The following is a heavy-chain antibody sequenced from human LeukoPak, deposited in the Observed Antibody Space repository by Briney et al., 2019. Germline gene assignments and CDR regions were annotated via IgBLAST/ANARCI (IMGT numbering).Heavy chain of an antibody. CDR2: ISASGDST. CDR1: GFTFSAYA. J-gene: IGHJ4*02. Sequence: GGSLRLSCAASGFTFSAYAMAWVRQAPGKGPEWVSVISASGDSTYYADSVKGRFTISRDNFQKMVYLQMNSLRAEDTAVYFCALGYCSGGDCYAKPYYFDHWGQGTLVTVSS. CDR3: ALGYCSGGDCYAKPYYFDH. V-gene: IGHV3-23*01. D-gene: IGHD2-15*01.